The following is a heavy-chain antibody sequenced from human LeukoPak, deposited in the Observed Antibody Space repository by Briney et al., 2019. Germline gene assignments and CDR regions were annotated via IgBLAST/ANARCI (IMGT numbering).Heavy chain of an antibody. V-gene: IGHV3-23*01. CDR1: GFTFSSYA. CDR2: ISGSGGST. J-gene: IGHJ4*02. D-gene: IGHD5-18*01. CDR3: AKELYSYGKVGYYFDY. Sequence: GGSLRLSCAASGFTFSSYAMSWVRQAPGKGLELVSAISGSGGSTYYADSVKGRFTISRDNSKNTLYLQMNSLRAEDTAVYYCAKELYSYGKVGYYFDYWGQGTLVTVSS.